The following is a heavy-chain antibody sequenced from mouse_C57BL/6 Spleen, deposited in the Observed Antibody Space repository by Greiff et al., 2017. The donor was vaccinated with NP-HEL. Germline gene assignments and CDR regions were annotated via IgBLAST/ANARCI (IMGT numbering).Heavy chain of an antibody. J-gene: IGHJ2*01. CDR3: ARVSPYYFDY. CDR2: IDPSDSYT. CDR1: GYTFTSYW. V-gene: IGHV1-69*01. Sequence: QVQLKQPGAELVMPGASVKLSCKASGYTFTSYWMHWVKQRPGQGLEWIGEIDPSDSYTNYNQKFKGKSTLTVDKSSSTAYMQLSSLTSEDSAVYYCARVSPYYFDYWGQGTTLTVSS.